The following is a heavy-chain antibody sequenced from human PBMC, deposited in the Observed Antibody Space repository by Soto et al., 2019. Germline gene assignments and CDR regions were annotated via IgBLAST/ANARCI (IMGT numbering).Heavy chain of an antibody. V-gene: IGHV3-66*01. CDR3: VSYDFWSGYSDY. CDR1: GFTVSSNY. CDR2: FYTGGST. Sequence: PGGSLRLSCAVSGFTVSSNYMSWVRQAPGKGLEWVSIFYTGGSTYYSDSVKGRFTISRDNSKNTLYLQMNSLREEDTAVYYCVSYDFWSGYSDYWGQGTRVTVSS. D-gene: IGHD3-3*01. J-gene: IGHJ4*02.